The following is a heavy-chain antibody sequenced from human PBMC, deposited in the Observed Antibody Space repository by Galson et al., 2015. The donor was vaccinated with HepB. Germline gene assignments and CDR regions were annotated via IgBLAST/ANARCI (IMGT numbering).Heavy chain of an antibody. J-gene: IGHJ4*02. Sequence: SLRLSCAASGFTFSSYDLYWVRQAPGKGLEWVSSITSSSTFIYDADSVKGRFTISRDNAKNALYLQMKSLRADDTAVYYCARDGYSIGKSFDYWGRGTLVAVSS. CDR1: GFTFSSYD. CDR3: ARDGYSIGKSFDY. D-gene: IGHD6-19*01. CDR2: ITSSSTFI. V-gene: IGHV3-21*01.